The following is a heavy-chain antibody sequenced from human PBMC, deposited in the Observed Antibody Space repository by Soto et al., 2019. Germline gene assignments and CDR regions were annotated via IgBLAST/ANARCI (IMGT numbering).Heavy chain of an antibody. J-gene: IGHJ5*01. CDR3: XXEPISTPRXXXXXXX. Sequence: QVRLQESGPGLVRPSQTLSLTCNVSGAPISSGGFYWSWIRQHPGKGPEWIGYIYNSGTTFYNPSLGXXXXMSLDAAKNXXXXXLRSVTVXXXXXXXXXXEPISTPRXXXXXXXWG. V-gene: IGHV4-31*04. CDR1: GAPISSGGFY. CDR2: IYNSGTT. D-gene: IGHD2-2*01.